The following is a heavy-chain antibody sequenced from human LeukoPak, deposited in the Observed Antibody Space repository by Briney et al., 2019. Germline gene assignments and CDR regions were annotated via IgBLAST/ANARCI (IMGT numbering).Heavy chain of an antibody. CDR2: IYHSGST. Sequence: LETLTLTCTVSGYSISSGYYWGWIRQPPGKGLEWIGSIYHSGSTYYNPSLKSRVTISVDTSKNQFSLKLSSVTAADTAVYYCARDSYMVRGKPDYWGQGTLVTVSS. J-gene: IGHJ4*02. V-gene: IGHV4-38-2*02. CDR3: ARDSYMVRGKPDY. CDR1: GYSISSGYY. D-gene: IGHD3-10*01.